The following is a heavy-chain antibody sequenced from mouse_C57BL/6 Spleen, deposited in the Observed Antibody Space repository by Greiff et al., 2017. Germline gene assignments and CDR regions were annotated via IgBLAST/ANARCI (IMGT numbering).Heavy chain of an antibody. CDR2: IDPENGDT. Sequence: VHVKQSGAELVRPGASVKLSCTASGFNIKDDYMHWVKQRPEQGLEWIGWIDPENGDTEYASKFQGKATITADTSSNTAYLQLSSLTSEDTAVYYCTTPIYYGNQAWFAYWGQGTLVTVSA. D-gene: IGHD2-1*01. J-gene: IGHJ3*01. V-gene: IGHV14-4*01. CDR1: GFNIKDDY. CDR3: TTPIYYGNQAWFAY.